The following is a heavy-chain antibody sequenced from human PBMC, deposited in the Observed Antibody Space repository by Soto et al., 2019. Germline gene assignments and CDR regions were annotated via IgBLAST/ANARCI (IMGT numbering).Heavy chain of an antibody. V-gene: IGHV3-9*01. CDR3: AKDTWTCSSTSCYPYYFDY. Sequence: GGSLRLSCAASGFTFDDYAMHWVRQAPGKGLEWVSGISWNSGSIGYADSVKGRFTISRDNAKNSLYLQMNSLRAEDTALYYCAKDTWTCSSTSCYPYYFDYWGQGTLVTVSS. CDR2: ISWNSGSI. CDR1: GFTFDDYA. D-gene: IGHD2-2*01. J-gene: IGHJ4*02.